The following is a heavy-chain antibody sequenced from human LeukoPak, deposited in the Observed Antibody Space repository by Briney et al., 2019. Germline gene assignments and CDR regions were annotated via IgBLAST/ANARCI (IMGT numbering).Heavy chain of an antibody. CDR1: GFTFSSYA. J-gene: IGHJ5*02. Sequence: PGGSLRLSCAASGFTFSSYAMSWVRQAPGKGLEWVSAISGSGGSTYYADSVKGRSTISRDNSKNTLYLQMNSLRAEDTAVYYCAKDRLDTADNNWFDPWGQGTLVTVSS. CDR3: AKDRLDTADNNWFDP. CDR2: ISGSGGST. V-gene: IGHV3-23*01. D-gene: IGHD5-18*01.